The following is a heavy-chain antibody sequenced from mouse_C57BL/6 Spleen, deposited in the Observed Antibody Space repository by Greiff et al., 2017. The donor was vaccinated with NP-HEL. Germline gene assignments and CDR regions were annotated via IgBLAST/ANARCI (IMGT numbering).Heavy chain of an antibody. CDR3: ARGTYDGYYYAMDY. D-gene: IGHD2-3*01. CDR1: GYTFTSYW. CDR2: IDPSDSYT. Sequence: QVQLQQPEAELVMPGASVKLSCKASGYTFTSYWMHWVKQRPGQGLEWIGEIDPSDSYTNYNQKFKGKSTLTVDKSSSTAYMQLSSLTSEDSAVYYCARGTYDGYYYAMDYWGQGTSVTVSS. V-gene: IGHV1-69*01. J-gene: IGHJ4*01.